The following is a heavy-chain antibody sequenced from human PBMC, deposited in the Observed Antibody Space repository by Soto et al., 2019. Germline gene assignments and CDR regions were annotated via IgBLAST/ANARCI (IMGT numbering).Heavy chain of an antibody. V-gene: IGHV4-34*01. CDR1: GGSFSGYY. Sequence: PSETLSLTCAVYGGSFSGYYWSWIRQPPGKGLEWIGEINHSGSTNYNPSLKSRVTISVDTSKNQFSLKLSSVTAADTAVYYCARGELLWFGERGYYYYYGMDVWGQGTTVTVS. D-gene: IGHD3-10*01. CDR2: INHSGST. CDR3: ARGELLWFGERGYYYYYGMDV. J-gene: IGHJ6*02.